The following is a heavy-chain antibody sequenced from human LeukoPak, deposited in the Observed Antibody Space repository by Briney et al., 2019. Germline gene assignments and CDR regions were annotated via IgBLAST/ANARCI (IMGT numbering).Heavy chain of an antibody. CDR1: GFTFSSYA. CDR3: AREGPESLGSSSPSFDY. CDR2: ISYDGSNK. V-gene: IGHV3-30-3*01. D-gene: IGHD6-6*01. J-gene: IGHJ4*02. Sequence: PGGSLRLSCAASGFTFSSYAMHWVRQAPGKGLEWVAVISYDGSNKYYADSVKGRFTISRDNSKNTLYLQTNSLRAEDMAVYYCAREGPESLGSSSPSFDYWGQGTLVTVSS.